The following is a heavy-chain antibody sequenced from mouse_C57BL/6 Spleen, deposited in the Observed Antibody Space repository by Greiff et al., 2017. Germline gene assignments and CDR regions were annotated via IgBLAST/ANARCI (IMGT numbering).Heavy chain of an antibody. J-gene: IGHJ1*03. CDR3: ARRGLITTVVATPWYFDV. CDR2: INPSNGGT. V-gene: IGHV1-53*01. CDR1: GYTFTSYW. D-gene: IGHD1-1*01. Sequence: QVQLKQPGTELVKPGASVKLSCKASGYTFTSYWMHWVKQRPGQGLEWIGNINPSNGGTNYNEKFKSKATLTVDKSSSTAYMQLSSLTSEDSAVYYCARRGLITTVVATPWYFDVWGTGTTVTVSS.